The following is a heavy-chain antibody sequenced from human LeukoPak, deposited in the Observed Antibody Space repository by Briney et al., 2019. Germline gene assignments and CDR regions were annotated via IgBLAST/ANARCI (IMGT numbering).Heavy chain of an antibody. Sequence: GGSLRLSCAASGFIFRSHWMHWLRQAPGKGLVGVSRINSDGSNTRNADSVKCRFTISRDNAKNTLYLQMNSLRVEDTAVYYCASVGATGLGAFDIWGQGTMATVSS. J-gene: IGHJ3*02. V-gene: IGHV3-74*01. CDR2: INSDGSNT. D-gene: IGHD1-26*01. CDR1: GFIFRSHW. CDR3: ASVGATGLGAFDI.